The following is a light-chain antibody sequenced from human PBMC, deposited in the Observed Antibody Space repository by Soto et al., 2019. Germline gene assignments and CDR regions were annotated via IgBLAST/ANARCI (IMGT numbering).Light chain of an antibody. J-gene: IGKJ2*01. CDR3: QQSHSTPYT. Sequence: DIQLTQSPSSLSPSVGDRITLSCRASQSISRNLNWYQQMPGKAPSLLIYAARDLQSGVPGRFSGSESGTEFNLTISSLQPEDLATYYYQQSHSTPYTFGQGTKLEI. CDR1: QSISRN. CDR2: AAR. V-gene: IGKV1-39*01.